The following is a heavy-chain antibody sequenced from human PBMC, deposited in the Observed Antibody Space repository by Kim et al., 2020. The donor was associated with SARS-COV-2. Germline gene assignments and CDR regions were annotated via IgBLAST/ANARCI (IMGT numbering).Heavy chain of an antibody. CDR1: GYSFTNYW. D-gene: IGHD3-10*01. J-gene: IGHJ5*02. Sequence: GESLQISCKGSGYSFTNYWIGWVRQMPGKGLEWMGIIYPGDSDTRYSPSFQGQVTISADKSISTAYLQWSSLKASDTAMYYCARADSYYYASGSLSSRWFDPWGQGTLVTVSS. CDR3: ARADSYYYASGSLSSRWFDP. CDR2: IYPGDSDT. V-gene: IGHV5-51*01.